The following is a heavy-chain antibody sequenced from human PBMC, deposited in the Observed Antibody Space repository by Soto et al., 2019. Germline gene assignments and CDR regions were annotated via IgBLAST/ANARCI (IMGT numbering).Heavy chain of an antibody. V-gene: IGHV4-34*01. D-gene: IGHD2-15*01. CDR3: ARVFGYCSGGSCQKYFQH. CDR1: GGSFSGYY. Sequence: SETLSLTCAVYGGSFSGYYWSWIRQPPGKGLEWIGEINHSGSTNYNPSLKSRVTISVDTSKNQFSLKLSSVTAADTAVYYCARVFGYCSGGSCQKYFQHWGQGTLVTVSS. CDR2: INHSGST. J-gene: IGHJ1*01.